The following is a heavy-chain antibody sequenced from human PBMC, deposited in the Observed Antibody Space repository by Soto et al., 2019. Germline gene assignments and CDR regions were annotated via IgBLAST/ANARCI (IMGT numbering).Heavy chain of an antibody. CDR2: ISAYNGNT. D-gene: IGHD3-10*01. CDR1: GYTLTSYG. J-gene: IGHJ4*02. V-gene: IGHV1-18*01. Sequence: ASVKVSCKASGYTLTSYGISWVRQAPGQGLEWMGWISAYNGNTNYAQKFQGRVTITRDTSASTAYMELSSLRSEDTAVYYCARMVRGVVVFDYWGQGTLVTVSS. CDR3: ARMVRGVVVFDY.